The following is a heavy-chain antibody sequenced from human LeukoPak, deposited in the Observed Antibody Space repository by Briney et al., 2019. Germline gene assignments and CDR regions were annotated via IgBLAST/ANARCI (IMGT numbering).Heavy chain of an antibody. CDR2: IYHSGST. J-gene: IGHJ4*02. CDR3: ARGGYYYDTGYFDY. V-gene: IGHV4-38-2*02. D-gene: IGHD3-22*01. Sequence: SETLSLTCTVSGYSISSGYYWGWIRQPPGKGLEWIGSIYHSGSTYYNPSLKSRVTISVDTSKNQFSLKLSSVTAADTAVYYCARGGYYYDTGYFDYWGQGTLVTVSS. CDR1: GYSISSGYY.